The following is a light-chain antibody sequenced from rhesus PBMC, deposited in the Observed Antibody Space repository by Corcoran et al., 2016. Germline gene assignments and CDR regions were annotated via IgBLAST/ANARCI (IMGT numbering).Light chain of an antibody. CDR2: EVT. Sequence: QAALTQPRSVSGSPGQSVTISCTGTSSDIGAYNYVSWYQQNPGTAPKRMICEVTKRPSGVSDRFSGSKSGNTASLTISVLQAEDEADYYCCSYAGSNTFYIFGAGTRLTVL. CDR1: SSDIGAYNY. V-gene: IGLV2-32*02. CDR3: CSYAGSNTFYI. J-gene: IGLJ1*01.